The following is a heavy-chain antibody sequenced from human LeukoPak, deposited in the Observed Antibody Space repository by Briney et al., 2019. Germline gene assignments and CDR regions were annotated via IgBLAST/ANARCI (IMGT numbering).Heavy chain of an antibody. D-gene: IGHD3-10*01. V-gene: IGHV4-39*01. CDR3: ARTYGSGSYYNRPRYGMDV. CDR1: GGSISSSSYY. Sequence: PSETLSLTYTVSGGSISSSSYYWGWIRQPPGKGLEWIGSIYYSGSTYYNPSLKSRVTISVDTSKNQFSLKLSSVTAADTAVYYCARTYGSGSYYNRPRYGMDVWGQGTTVTVSS. CDR2: IYYSGST. J-gene: IGHJ6*02.